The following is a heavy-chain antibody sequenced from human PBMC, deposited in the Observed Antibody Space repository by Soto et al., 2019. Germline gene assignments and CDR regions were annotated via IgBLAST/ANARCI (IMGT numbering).Heavy chain of an antibody. CDR3: ARDLRGGTYFDY. CDR1: GLTFNNDA. Sequence: GSLRLSYAASGLTFNNDAMTWVRQAPGKGLEWVSGIVGSGGPTYYADSVKGRFTISRDDSKNTVFLQMNSLRAEDTAVYYCARDLRGGTYFDYWGQGALVTVSS. D-gene: IGHD2-15*01. CDR2: IVGSGGPT. V-gene: IGHV3-23*01. J-gene: IGHJ4*02.